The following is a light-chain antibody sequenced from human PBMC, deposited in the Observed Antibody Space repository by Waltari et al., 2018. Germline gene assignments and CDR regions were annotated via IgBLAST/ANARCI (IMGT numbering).Light chain of an antibody. J-gene: IGKJ4*01. CDR1: QSTSSN. V-gene: IGKV3-15*01. CDR2: GAS. CDR3: QHYNEQPLT. Sequence: EIVMTQSPATLSVSPGEGATLSCRASQSTSSNLAWYQQKPGQAPRLLIFGASTRAAGIPARFSGSESGTYFTLTISSLQAEDVAIYFCQHYNEQPLTFGGGTKVEIK.